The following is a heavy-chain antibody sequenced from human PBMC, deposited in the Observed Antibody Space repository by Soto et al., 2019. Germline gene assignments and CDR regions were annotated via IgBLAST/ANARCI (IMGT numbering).Heavy chain of an antibody. CDR2: MNPNSGNT. CDR3: ARSTVTRKYYFDY. Sequence: ASVKVSCKASGYTFTSYDINWVRQAAGQGLEWMGWMNPNSGNTGYAQKFQGRVTMTRDTSISTAYMELSSLRSEDTAVYYCARSTVTRKYYFDYWGQGTLVTVSS. J-gene: IGHJ4*02. CDR1: GYTFTSYD. D-gene: IGHD4-17*01. V-gene: IGHV1-8*01.